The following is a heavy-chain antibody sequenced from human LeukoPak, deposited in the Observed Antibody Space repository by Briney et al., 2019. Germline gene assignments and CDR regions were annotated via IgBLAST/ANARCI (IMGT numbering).Heavy chain of an antibody. Sequence: SETLSLTCTVSGGSISSSGYYWGWIRQPPGKGLEWIASIYYSGSTYYNPSLKSRVTISVDTSKNQLSLKLSSLTAADTAVYYCARHDYSWSYYGLSWFDPWGQGTLVTVSS. CDR3: ARHDYSWSYYGLSWFDP. J-gene: IGHJ5*02. D-gene: IGHD1-26*01. CDR1: GGSISSSGYY. CDR2: IYYSGST. V-gene: IGHV4-39*01.